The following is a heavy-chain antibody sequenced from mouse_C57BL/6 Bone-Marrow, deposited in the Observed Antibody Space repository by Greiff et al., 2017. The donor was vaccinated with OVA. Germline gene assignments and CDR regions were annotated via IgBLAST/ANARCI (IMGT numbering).Heavy chain of an antibody. CDR3: AREEVRGGYFDV. CDR1: GYTFTSYW. Sequence: VQLQQPGAELVMPGASVKLSCKASGYTFTSYWMHWVKQRPGQGLEWIGEIDPSDSYTKYNQKLKGKSTLTVDKSYSTAYMQRSSLTSEDSAVYYCAREEVRGGYFDVWGTGTTVTVS. V-gene: IGHV1-69*01. J-gene: IGHJ1*03. D-gene: IGHD2-14*01. CDR2: IDPSDSYT.